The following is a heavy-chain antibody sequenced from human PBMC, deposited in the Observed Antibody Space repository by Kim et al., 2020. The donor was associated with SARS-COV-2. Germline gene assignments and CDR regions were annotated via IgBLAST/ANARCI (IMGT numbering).Heavy chain of an antibody. CDR1: GFTFSSYG. CDR2: ISYDGSNK. Sequence: GGSLRLSCAASGFTFSSYGMHWVRQAPGKGLEWVAVISYDGSNKYYADSVKGRFTISRDNSKNTLYLQMNSLRAEDTAVYYCAKGYYYDSSGYYLFDYWGQGTLVTVSS. D-gene: IGHD3-22*01. CDR3: AKGYYYDSSGYYLFDY. V-gene: IGHV3-30*18. J-gene: IGHJ4*02.